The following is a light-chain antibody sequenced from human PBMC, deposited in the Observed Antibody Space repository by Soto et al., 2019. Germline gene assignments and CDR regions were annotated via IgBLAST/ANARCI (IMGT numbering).Light chain of an antibody. V-gene: IGLV2-14*01. CDR1: SSDVGDYNY. CDR2: EVS. Sequence: QSALTQPASVSGSPGQSIAISCTGTSSDVGDYNYVSWYQQHPDKAPKLMIYEVSNRPSGVSSRFSGSKSGDTASLTISELQAEDEADYYCSSYTSSGTYVFGTGTKLTVL. CDR3: SSYTSSGTYV. J-gene: IGLJ1*01.